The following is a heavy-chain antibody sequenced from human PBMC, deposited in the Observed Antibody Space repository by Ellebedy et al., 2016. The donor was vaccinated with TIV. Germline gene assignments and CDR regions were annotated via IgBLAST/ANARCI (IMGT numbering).Heavy chain of an antibody. CDR3: ARDHAAAGRWYYYGMDV. J-gene: IGHJ6*02. Sequence: GESLKISXAASGFTFSSYWMSWVRQAPGKGLEWVANIKQDGSEKYYVDSVKGRFTISRDNAKNSLYLQMNSLRAEDTAVYYCARDHAAAGRWYYYGMDVWGQGTTVTVSS. D-gene: IGHD6-13*01. V-gene: IGHV3-7*01. CDR1: GFTFSSYW. CDR2: IKQDGSEK.